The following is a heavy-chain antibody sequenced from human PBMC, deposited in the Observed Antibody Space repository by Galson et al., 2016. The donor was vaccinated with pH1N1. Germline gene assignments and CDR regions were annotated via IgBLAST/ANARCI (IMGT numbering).Heavy chain of an antibody. D-gene: IGHD2-15*01. CDR3: ARAGCVSGSCRTGIHYYMDV. J-gene: IGHJ6*03. V-gene: IGHV1-69*13. CDR1: GGTFSSYA. Sequence: SVKVSCKASGGTFSSYAISWVRQAPGQGLEWMGRIIPIFGTSNYAQKFQGRVTITADESTSTAYMELSSLRSEDTALYYCARAGCVSGSCRTGIHYYMDVWGEGTTVTVTS. CDR2: IIPIFGTS.